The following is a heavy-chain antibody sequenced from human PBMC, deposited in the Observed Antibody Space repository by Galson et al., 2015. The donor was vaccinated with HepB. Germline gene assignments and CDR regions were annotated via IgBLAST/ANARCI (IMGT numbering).Heavy chain of an antibody. V-gene: IGHV3-30-3*01. D-gene: IGHD3-22*01. CDR3: AREVFDYYYDSNGYYFDY. CDR2: ISYDGSNK. Sequence: SLRLSCAAPGFTFSSYAMHWVRQAPGKGLEWVAVISYDGSNKYYADSVKGRFTISRDNSKNTLYLQMNSLRAEDTAVYYCAREVFDYYYDSNGYYFDYWGQGTLVTVSS. CDR1: GFTFSSYA. J-gene: IGHJ4*02.